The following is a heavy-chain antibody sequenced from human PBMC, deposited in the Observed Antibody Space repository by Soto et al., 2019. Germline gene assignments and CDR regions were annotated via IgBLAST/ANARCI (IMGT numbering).Heavy chain of an antibody. J-gene: IGHJ3*02. V-gene: IGHV3-21*01. CDR1: GFTLSRHT. CDR3: VRDYYDISGYPNTSDM. Sequence: GGSLRLSCAASGFTLSRHTMNWVRQAPGKWLEWVSFIGSRTSDIYYADSVKGRFTISRDNAKNSLYLDLTRLRAEDTAVYFCVRDYYDISGYPNTSDMCGQGXMLTV. D-gene: IGHD3-22*01. CDR2: IGSRTSDI.